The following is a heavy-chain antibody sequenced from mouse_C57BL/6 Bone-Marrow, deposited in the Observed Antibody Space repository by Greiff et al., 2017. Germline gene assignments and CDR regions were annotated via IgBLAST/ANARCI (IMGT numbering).Heavy chain of an antibody. CDR3: ARPSPFAY. D-gene: IGHD6-2*01. CDR1: GFTFSSYG. Sequence: EVKLVESGGDLVKPGGSLKLSCAASGFTFSSYGMSWVRQTPDQRLEWVATISSGGSYTYYPDSVKGRFTISRDNAKNTLYLQMSSLKSEDTAMYYCARPSPFAYWGQGTLVTVSA. CDR2: ISSGGSYT. J-gene: IGHJ3*01. V-gene: IGHV5-6*01.